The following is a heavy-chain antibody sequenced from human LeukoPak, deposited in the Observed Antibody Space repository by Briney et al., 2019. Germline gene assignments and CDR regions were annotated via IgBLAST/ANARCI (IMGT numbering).Heavy chain of an antibody. V-gene: IGHV1-46*01. CDR3: ARAGIFDY. J-gene: IGHJ4*02. Sequence: GASVNVSCKASVYTFTIYYIHWVRQAPGQGLEWMGVINPSGGSTSYAQKFHGRVTMTRDTSTSTVYMELSSLRSEDTAVYYCARAGIFDYWGQGTLVTVSS. D-gene: IGHD3-10*01. CDR2: INPSGGST. CDR1: VYTFTIYY.